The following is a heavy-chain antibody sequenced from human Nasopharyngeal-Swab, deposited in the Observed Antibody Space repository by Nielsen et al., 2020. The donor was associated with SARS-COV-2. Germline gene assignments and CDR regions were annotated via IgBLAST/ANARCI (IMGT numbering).Heavy chain of an antibody. V-gene: IGHV3-74*01. CDR2: IDTDGAIT. J-gene: IGHJ4*02. Sequence: GESLKISCAASGFTFSDCVMSWVRQSPGKGLLWVSRIDTDGAITNYADSVKGRFTISRDNAKNTLYLQMNSLRADDTAVYYCARDVGGRDNYWGQGALVTVSS. CDR3: ARDVGGRDNY. CDR1: GFTFSDCV. D-gene: IGHD2-15*01.